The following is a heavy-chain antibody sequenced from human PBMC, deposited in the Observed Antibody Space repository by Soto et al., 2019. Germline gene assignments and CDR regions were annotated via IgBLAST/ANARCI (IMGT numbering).Heavy chain of an antibody. Sequence: EESLKNSCKGSGYRFTNYWISWVRQMPGKGLEWMGRIDPSDSYTNYSPSFQGHVTISADKSISTAYLQWSSLKASDTAMYYCARLQAAAGDNDLTFDYWGQGTLVTVSS. V-gene: IGHV5-10-1*01. D-gene: IGHD6-13*01. CDR3: ARLQAAAGDNDLTFDY. CDR1: GYRFTNYW. CDR2: IDPSDSYT. J-gene: IGHJ4*02.